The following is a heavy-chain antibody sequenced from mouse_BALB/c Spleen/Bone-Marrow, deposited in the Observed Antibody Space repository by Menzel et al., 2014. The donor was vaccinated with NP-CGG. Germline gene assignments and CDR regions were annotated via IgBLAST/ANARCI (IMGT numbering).Heavy chain of an antibody. CDR2: IDPSDSET. CDR3: ARSHGYYPYWYFDV. Sequence: VQLVESGAELVKPGAPVKLSCKASGYTFTSYWMNWVKQWPGRGLEWIGRIDPSDSETHYNQKFKDKATLTVDKSSSTAYIQLSSLTSEDSAVYYCARSHGYYPYWYFDVWGAGTTVTVSS. D-gene: IGHD2-3*01. J-gene: IGHJ1*01. CDR1: GYTFTSYW. V-gene: IGHV1-69*02.